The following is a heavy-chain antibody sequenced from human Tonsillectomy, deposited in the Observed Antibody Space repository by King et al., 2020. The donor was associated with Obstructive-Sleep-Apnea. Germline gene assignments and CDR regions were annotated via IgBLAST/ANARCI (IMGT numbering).Heavy chain of an antibody. V-gene: IGHV4-39*07. CDR3: ARSLGGATDDAFDI. CDR2: IYYSGST. Sequence: LQLQESGPGLVKPSETLSLTCAVSGGSISTTNYYWAWFRQPPGKGLEWIGNIYYSGSTYYNPPLKSRVTTSGDTSKNQFSLKLSSVSAADTAVYYCARSLGGATDDAFDIWGQGTMVTVSS. D-gene: IGHD1-26*01. CDR1: GGSISTTNYY. J-gene: IGHJ3*02.